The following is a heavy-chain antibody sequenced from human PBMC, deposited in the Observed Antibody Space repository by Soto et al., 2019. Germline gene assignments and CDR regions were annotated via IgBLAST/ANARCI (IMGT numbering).Heavy chain of an antibody. J-gene: IGHJ4*01. V-gene: IGHV4-38-2*02. D-gene: IGHD6-19*01. Sequence: SETLSLTCTVSGYSISSGSYWGWIRQPPGKGPEWIASIYHGGTPFYNPSLKSRVTVSVDKSNNQFSLKLRSVTAADPAVYYCARVYVMLVAGSTFDFWGHGTLVTVSS. CDR2: IYHGGTP. CDR1: GYSISSGSY. CDR3: ARVYVMLVAGSTFDF.